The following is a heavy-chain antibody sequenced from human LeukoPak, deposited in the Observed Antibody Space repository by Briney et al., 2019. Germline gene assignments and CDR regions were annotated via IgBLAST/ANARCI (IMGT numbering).Heavy chain of an antibody. CDR3: ARVRQYYYFWSGATPSFDY. V-gene: IGHV1-2*02. CDR2: INPNSGGT. CDR1: GYTFTGYY. J-gene: IGHJ4*02. D-gene: IGHD3-3*01. Sequence: GGSVKVSCKASGYTFTGYYMHWVRQAPGQGLELMGWINPNSGGTNYAQKFQGRVTMTRDTSINTAYMELSRLRSDDTAVYYCARVRQYYYFWSGATPSFDYWGQGTLLTVSS.